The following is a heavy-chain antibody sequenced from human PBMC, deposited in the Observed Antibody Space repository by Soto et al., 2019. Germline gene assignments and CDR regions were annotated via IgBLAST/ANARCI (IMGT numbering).Heavy chain of an antibody. Sequence: LQLQGSGQGLVKPSQTLSLTCLVLGASIKSGGNYSWSWVRQRPGKGLEWIGYIYYSGTTYYNPSLMSRVSISVDSSQIQFSLTLTSVTAADTAVYYCARVSGDYVPWFDPWGQGTLVTVSS. D-gene: IGHD4-17*01. CDR3: ARVSGDYVPWFDP. CDR2: IYYSGTT. V-gene: IGHV4-30-4*01. CDR1: GASIKSGGNYS. J-gene: IGHJ5*02.